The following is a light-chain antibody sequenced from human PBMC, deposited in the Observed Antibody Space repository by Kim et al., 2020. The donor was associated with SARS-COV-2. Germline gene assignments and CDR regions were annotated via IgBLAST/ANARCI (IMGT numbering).Light chain of an antibody. V-gene: IGKV1-NL1*01. CDR2: IAS. Sequence: SASEGDTVTITCRASQGITNSLAWYQQKPGRAPKLLLSIASRLESGVPSRFSGSGSGTDYTLTITGLQPEDFGTYYCQQYYDLQYTFGQGTKLEI. CDR1: QGITNS. J-gene: IGKJ2*01. CDR3: QQYYDLQYT.